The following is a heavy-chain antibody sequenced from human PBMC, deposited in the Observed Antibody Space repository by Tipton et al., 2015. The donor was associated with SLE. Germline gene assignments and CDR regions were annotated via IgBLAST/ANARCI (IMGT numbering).Heavy chain of an antibody. CDR1: GFTFDDYA. Sequence: RSLRLSCAASGFTFDDYAMHWVRQAPGKGLEWVSGISWNSGSIGYADSVKGRFTISRDNAKNSLYLQMNSLRAEDTAVYYCAREGTDVVVVVAARGYFDYWGQGTLVTVSS. CDR2: ISWNSGSI. V-gene: IGHV3-9*01. J-gene: IGHJ4*02. CDR3: AREGTDVVVVVAARGYFDY. D-gene: IGHD2-15*01.